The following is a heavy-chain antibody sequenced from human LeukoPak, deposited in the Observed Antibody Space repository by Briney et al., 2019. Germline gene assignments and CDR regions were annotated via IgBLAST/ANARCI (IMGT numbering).Heavy chain of an antibody. CDR1: GFTFRTYW. V-gene: IGHV3-74*01. CDR2: INEDGSIT. Sequence: PGGSLRLSCAVSGFTFRTYWMHWVRQVPGEGLVWVSRINEDGSITNYADSVKGRLTISRDDARNSLYLQMNSLKDEDTAVYYCARDRGYFYDQLDYWGQGTLVTVSS. CDR3: ARDRGYFYDQLDY. D-gene: IGHD2/OR15-2a*01. J-gene: IGHJ4*02.